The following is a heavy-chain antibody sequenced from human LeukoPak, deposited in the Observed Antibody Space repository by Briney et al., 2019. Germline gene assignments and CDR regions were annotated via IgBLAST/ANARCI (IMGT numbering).Heavy chain of an antibody. CDR2: LGGSETST. CDR3: ATDGSGDHKYDYGMDV. V-gene: IGHV3-23*01. J-gene: IGHJ6*02. CDR1: GFTFSIYA. D-gene: IGHD4-17*01. Sequence: PGGSLRLSCAASGFTFSIYALSWVRQAPGKGLEWVSVLGGSETSTSYADSVKGRFTISRDDSKNTLYLQMNSLRAEDTAVYYCATDGSGDHKYDYGMDVWGQGTTVTVSS.